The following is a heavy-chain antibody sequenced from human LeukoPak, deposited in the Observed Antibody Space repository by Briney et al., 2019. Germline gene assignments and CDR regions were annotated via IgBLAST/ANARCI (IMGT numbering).Heavy chain of an antibody. Sequence: GGSLRLSCAASGFTFSSYSMNWVRQAPGKGLEWVSYIRSSGSTIYYADSVKGRFTISRDNAKNSLYLQMNSLRAEDTAVYYCAREIGSDAFDIWGQGTMVTVSS. CDR2: IRSSGSTI. V-gene: IGHV3-48*04. CDR1: GFTFSSYS. D-gene: IGHD6-25*01. CDR3: AREIGSDAFDI. J-gene: IGHJ3*02.